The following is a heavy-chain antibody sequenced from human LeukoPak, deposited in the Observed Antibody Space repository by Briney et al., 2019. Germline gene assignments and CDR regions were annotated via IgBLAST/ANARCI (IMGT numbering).Heavy chain of an antibody. V-gene: IGHV3-30*18. CDR3: AKEDVTGWLGVDY. D-gene: IGHD6-19*01. J-gene: IGHJ4*02. CDR1: GFTFSTYG. Sequence: GGSLRLSCAASGFTFSTYGMHWVRQAPGKGLEWVALISYDGSDKYYADSVKGRFTISRDNSENTLYLQMNSLRAGDTAVYYCAKEDVTGWLGVDYWGQGTLVTASS. CDR2: ISYDGSDK.